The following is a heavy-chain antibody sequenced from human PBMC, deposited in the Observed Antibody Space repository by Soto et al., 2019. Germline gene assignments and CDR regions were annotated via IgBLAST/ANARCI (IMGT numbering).Heavy chain of an antibody. CDR2: INPPTGAG. CDR3: ARGGGVGVAGSAAFDM. Sequence: QLHLVQSGAVVKKPWASVTVSCSASGYPVTAYYMHWVRQAPGRGLEWMGGINPPTGAGKYTQTFRGRVPMTGDTSRGTCFMEPSGRTSEGTAVFFCARGGGVGVAGSAAFDMWGQGKLVTVSS. J-gene: IGHJ3*02. D-gene: IGHD3-3*01. CDR1: GYPVTAYY. V-gene: IGHV1-2*02.